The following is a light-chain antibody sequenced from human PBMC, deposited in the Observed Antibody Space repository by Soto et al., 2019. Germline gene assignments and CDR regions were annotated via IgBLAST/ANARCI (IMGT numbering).Light chain of an antibody. CDR1: QNIYTW. J-gene: IGKJ1*01. V-gene: IGKV1-5*03. CDR3: LQDAGHSWT. Sequence: DIRMTKSHATLSASVGARATITCRASQNIYTWLAWYQQKPGKAPKLLIYEASSLETGVPSRFSGSGSGTEFTLTISSLQPEDFASYYCLQDAGHSWTFGQGTKVDIK. CDR2: EAS.